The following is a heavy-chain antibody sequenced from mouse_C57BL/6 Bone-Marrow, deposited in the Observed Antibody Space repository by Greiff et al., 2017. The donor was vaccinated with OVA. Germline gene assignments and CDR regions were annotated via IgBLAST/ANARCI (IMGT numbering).Heavy chain of an antibody. CDR1: GYTFTSYW. CDR2: IDPSDSYT. J-gene: IGHJ2*01. CDR3: ARAGNDYDVDY. V-gene: IGHV1-59*01. D-gene: IGHD2-4*01. Sequence: VQLQQPGAELVRPGTSVKLSCKASGYTFTSYWMHWVKQRPGQGLEWIGVIDPSDSYTNSNQKFKGKATLAVDTSSSTAYMQRSSLTSEDSAVYYCARAGNDYDVDYWGQGTTLTVSS.